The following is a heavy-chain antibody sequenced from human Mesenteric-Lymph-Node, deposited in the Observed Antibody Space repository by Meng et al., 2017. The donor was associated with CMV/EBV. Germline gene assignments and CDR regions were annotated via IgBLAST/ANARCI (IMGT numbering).Heavy chain of an antibody. CDR1: GFTVSSNY. V-gene: IGHV3-53*05. CDR2: IYSGGST. J-gene: IGHJ4*02. CDR3: ARGDGGLEYVDY. Sequence: GGSLRLSCAASGFTVSSNYMSWVRQAPGKGLEWVSVIYSGGSTYYADSVKGRFTISRDNSKNTLYLQMNSLRVEDTAVYYCARGDGGLEYVDYWGQGTLVTVSS. D-gene: IGHD3-16*01.